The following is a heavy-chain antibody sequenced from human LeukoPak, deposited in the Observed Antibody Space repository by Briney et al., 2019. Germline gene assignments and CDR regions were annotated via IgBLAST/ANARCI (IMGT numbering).Heavy chain of an antibody. CDR2: IYSGGST. Sequence: GGSLRLSCAASGFTLSSNYMSWVRQAPGKGLEWVSVIYSGGSTYYADSVKGRFTISRDNSKNTLYLQMNSLRAEDTAVYYCARDLTYYDFWSGYAHYGMDVWGQETTVTVSS. J-gene: IGHJ6*02. CDR3: ARDLTYYDFWSGYAHYGMDV. CDR1: GFTLSSNY. V-gene: IGHV3-53*01. D-gene: IGHD3-3*01.